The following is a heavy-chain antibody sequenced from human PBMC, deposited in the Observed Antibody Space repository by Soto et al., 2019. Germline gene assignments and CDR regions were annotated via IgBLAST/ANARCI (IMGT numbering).Heavy chain of an antibody. CDR1: GFTLSSYA. J-gene: IGHJ4*02. CDR2: VSGSGGGT. D-gene: IGHD6-13*01. Sequence: GGSLRLSCAASGFTLSSYAMSWVRQAPGKGLEWVLGVSGSGGGTFYADSVKGRFTISRDNSKNTLFLQMNSLRAEDTAEYYCARHQDSSTWYIYPIDYWGQGTLVTVSS. V-gene: IGHV3-23*01. CDR3: ARHQDSSTWYIYPIDY.